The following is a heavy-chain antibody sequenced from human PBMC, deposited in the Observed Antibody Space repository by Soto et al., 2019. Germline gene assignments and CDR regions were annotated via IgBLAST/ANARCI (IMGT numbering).Heavy chain of an antibody. D-gene: IGHD2-21*02. CDR3: ARTIVVVTANPRWGWFYP. Sequence: QVQLVQSGAEVKKPGSSLKLSCNASGGTFSSYDISWVRQAPRQGLVWMGGIIHIFGTANYAQKFQGRVTITADESTSTAYMELRSLRAEGTAVYYCARTIVVVTANPRWGWFYPLGQGTPVPVSS. CDR2: IIHIFGTA. CDR1: GGTFSSYD. V-gene: IGHV1-69*01. J-gene: IGHJ5*02.